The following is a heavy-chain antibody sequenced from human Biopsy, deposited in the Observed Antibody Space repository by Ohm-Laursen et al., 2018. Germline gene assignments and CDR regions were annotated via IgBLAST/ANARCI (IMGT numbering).Heavy chain of an antibody. CDR3: ATIHYFESTGYAFDF. Sequence: SVKVSCKTSGYTFPNFGISWVRQAPGRGLEWMGWISPYNGNGDYEKNFHGRVTLTADTSTSTVYMELRSLRSGDTAVYYCATIHYFESTGYAFDFWGQGTMVSVSS. D-gene: IGHD3-22*01. CDR2: ISPYNGNG. J-gene: IGHJ3*01. V-gene: IGHV1-18*01. CDR1: GYTFPNFG.